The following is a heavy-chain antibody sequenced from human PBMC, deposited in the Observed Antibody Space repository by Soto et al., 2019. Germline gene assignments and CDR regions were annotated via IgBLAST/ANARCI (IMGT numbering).Heavy chain of an antibody. D-gene: IGHD6-6*01. J-gene: IGHJ4*02. CDR3: TTGSTSTKNY. CDR1: GFTFSNAW. Sequence: LRLSCAASGFTFSNAWLSWVRQAPGKGLEWVGCIKSKTDGGTTDYTAPVKGRFTISRDDSKNTLYLQMNSLKIEDTAVYYCTTGSTSTKNYWGQGTLVTVSS. CDR2: IKSKTDGGTT. V-gene: IGHV3-15*01.